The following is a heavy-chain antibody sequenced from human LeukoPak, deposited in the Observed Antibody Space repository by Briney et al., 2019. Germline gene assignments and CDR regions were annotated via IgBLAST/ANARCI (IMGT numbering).Heavy chain of an antibody. Sequence: ASVKVSCKASGYSFSTHWMHWVRQAPGQGLEWMGIINPSGGFTSYAQKLQGRVTVTRDMSTSTVYMELSNLRSEDTAVYYCARGIAVGSYYYMDVWGKGTTVTVSS. J-gene: IGHJ6*03. CDR3: ARGIAVGSYYYMDV. D-gene: IGHD6-19*01. V-gene: IGHV1-46*01. CDR1: GYSFSTHW. CDR2: INPSGGFT.